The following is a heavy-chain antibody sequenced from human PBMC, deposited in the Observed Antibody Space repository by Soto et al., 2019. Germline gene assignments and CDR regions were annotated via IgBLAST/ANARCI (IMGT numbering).Heavy chain of an antibody. D-gene: IGHD1-26*01. CDR1: GFTFSSYE. Sequence: EVQLVESGGGLVQPGGSLRLSCAASGFTFSSYEMNWVRQAPGKGLEWVSHISRSGSTIYYADSVKGRFTISRDNSKNALYQQMNSQRAEDTAVYYGARDGGRGSYYRGDDYYCGMDVWGQGTTVTVSS. V-gene: IGHV3-48*03. CDR3: ARDGGRGSYYRGDDYYCGMDV. J-gene: IGHJ6*02. CDR2: ISRSGSTI.